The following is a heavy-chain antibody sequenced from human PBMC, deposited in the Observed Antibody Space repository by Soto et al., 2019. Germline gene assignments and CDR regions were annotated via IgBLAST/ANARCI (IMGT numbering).Heavy chain of an antibody. D-gene: IGHD3-22*01. V-gene: IGHV3-23*01. CDR1: GFSFRGYA. CDR2: ISDSGGRT. J-gene: IGHJ4*02. Sequence: GGSLRLSCAASGFSFRGYAMSWVRQAPGKGLEWVSAISDSGGRTYYADSVKGRFTISRDNSKNTLYLQMNSQRAEDTAVYYCAKERTSSGYFDYWGQGTLVTVSS. CDR3: AKERTSSGYFDY.